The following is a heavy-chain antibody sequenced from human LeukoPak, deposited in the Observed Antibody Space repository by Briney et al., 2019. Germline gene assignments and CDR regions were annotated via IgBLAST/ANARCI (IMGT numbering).Heavy chain of an antibody. CDR1: GGSISSGYDY. V-gene: IGHV4-39*01. CDR3: ARKITYYDILAGYSHNYYFDY. CDR2: IYYSGST. J-gene: IGHJ4*02. D-gene: IGHD3-9*01. Sequence: PSETLSLTCTVSGGSISSGYDYWGWIRQPPGKGLEWIGSIYYSGSTYYNPSLKSRVTISVDTSKNQFSLKLSSVTAADTAVYYCARKITYYDILAGYSHNYYFDYWGQGTLVTVSS.